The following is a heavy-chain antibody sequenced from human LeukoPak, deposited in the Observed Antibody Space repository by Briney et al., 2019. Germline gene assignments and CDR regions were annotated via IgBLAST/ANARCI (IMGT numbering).Heavy chain of an antibody. CDR1: GFTFDDYV. Sequence: PGGSLRLSCAASGFTFDDYVMHWVRQAPGKGLEWVSGITWNSDTIAYADSVKGRFTISRDNAKNSLYLQMNSLRAEDTAVYYCARLRYHDFWSGYWKYYYYMDVWGKGTTVTVSS. J-gene: IGHJ6*03. CDR3: ARLRYHDFWSGYWKYYYYMDV. V-gene: IGHV3-9*01. D-gene: IGHD3-3*01. CDR2: ITWNSDTI.